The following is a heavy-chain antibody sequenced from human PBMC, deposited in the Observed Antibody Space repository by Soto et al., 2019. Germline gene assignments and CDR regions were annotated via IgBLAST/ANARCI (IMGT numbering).Heavy chain of an antibody. CDR3: ARDFRTLWGWYFDY. J-gene: IGHJ4*02. D-gene: IGHD2-21*01. CDR1: GFTFSSYG. V-gene: IGHV3-33*01. Sequence: QVQLVESGGGVVQPGRSLRLSCAASGFTFSSYGMHWVRQAPGKGLEWVAVIWYDGSNKYYADSVKGRFTISRDNSKNTLYLQMNSLRAEDTAVYYCARDFRTLWGWYFDYWGQGTLVTVSS. CDR2: IWYDGSNK.